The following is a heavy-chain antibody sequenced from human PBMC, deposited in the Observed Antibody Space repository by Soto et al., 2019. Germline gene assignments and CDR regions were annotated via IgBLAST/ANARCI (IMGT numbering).Heavy chain of an antibody. CDR3: VRGGSGWYPFDY. V-gene: IGHV3-23*01. CDR2: LTGGGDNP. J-gene: IGHJ4*02. Sequence: EVQLLESGGGLVQPGGSLRLSCAASGFAFSNYAMSWVRQSPGKGLEWISSLTGGGDNPHYAESVKGRFTISRDNSKSTLSLQINSLSDGDTAVYYCVRGGSGWYPFDYWGQGTLVTVSS. CDR1: GFAFSNYA. D-gene: IGHD6-19*01.